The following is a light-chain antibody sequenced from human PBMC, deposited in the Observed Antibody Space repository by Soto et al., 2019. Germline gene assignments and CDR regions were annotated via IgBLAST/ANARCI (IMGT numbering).Light chain of an antibody. V-gene: IGKV4-1*01. CDR1: QSILFSSNNKNY. CDR2: WAS. Sequence: DIEMTQSPDSLAVSLGERATINCKSSQSILFSSNNKNYLTWYQQKPGQPPKPLIYWASTRESGVPDRFSGSGSGTDFTLTISSLQAEDVAVYYCQKYYSTPVTFGGGTKVEIK. J-gene: IGKJ4*01. CDR3: QKYYSTPVT.